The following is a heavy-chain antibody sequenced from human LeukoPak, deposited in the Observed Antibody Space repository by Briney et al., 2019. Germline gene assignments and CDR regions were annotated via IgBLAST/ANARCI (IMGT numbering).Heavy chain of an antibody. CDR2: INHSGST. Sequence: KPSQTLSLTCAVYGGSFSGYYWSWIRQPPGKGLEWIGEINHSGSTNYNPSLKSRVTLSVDTSKNQFSLKLSSVTAAETAVYYCARARLEYSSRRGTYYYYYYMDVWGKGTTVTVSS. J-gene: IGHJ6*03. CDR3: ARARLEYSSRRGTYYYYYYMDV. V-gene: IGHV4-34*01. CDR1: GGSFSGYY. D-gene: IGHD6-6*01.